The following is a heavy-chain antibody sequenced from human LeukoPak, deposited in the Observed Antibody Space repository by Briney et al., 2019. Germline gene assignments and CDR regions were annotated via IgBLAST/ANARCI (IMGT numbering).Heavy chain of an antibody. CDR1: GFTFSSYS. Sequence: GGSLRLSCAASGFTFSSYSMNWVRQAPGKGLEWVSLISWDGGSTYYADSVKGRFTISRDNSKNSLYLQMNSLRAEDTALYYCAKAASYGSGSYYTQDAFDIWGQGTMVTVSS. D-gene: IGHD3-10*01. CDR3: AKAASYGSGSYYTQDAFDI. CDR2: ISWDGGST. V-gene: IGHV3-43D*03. J-gene: IGHJ3*02.